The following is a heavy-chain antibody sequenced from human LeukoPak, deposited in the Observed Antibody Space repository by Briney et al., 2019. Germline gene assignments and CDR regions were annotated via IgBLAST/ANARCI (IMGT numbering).Heavy chain of an antibody. CDR1: GFTFSSYG. CDR3: AKTMAGLSSSYQIDY. Sequence: GGSLRLSCAASGFTFSSYGMHWVRQAPGKGLEWVAFIRYDGSNKYYADSVKGRFTISRDNSKNTLYLQMNSLRAEDTAVYYCAKTMAGLSSSYQIDYWGQGTLVTVSS. D-gene: IGHD6-13*01. CDR2: IRYDGSNK. J-gene: IGHJ4*02. V-gene: IGHV3-30*02.